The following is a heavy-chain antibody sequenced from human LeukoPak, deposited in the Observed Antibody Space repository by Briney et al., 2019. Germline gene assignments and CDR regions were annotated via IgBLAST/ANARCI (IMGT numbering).Heavy chain of an antibody. V-gene: IGHV1-3*01. D-gene: IGHD5-18*01. CDR1: GYTFTSYT. CDR2: INAGNGNT. J-gene: IGHJ6*02. CDR3: ARYQDSSYYYYGMDV. Sequence: GASVKVSCKASGYTFTSYTMHWVRQAPGQGLEWMGWINAGNGNTNYAQKLQGRVTMTTDTSTSTAYMELRSLRSDDTAVYYCARYQDSSYYYYGMDVWGQGTTVTVSS.